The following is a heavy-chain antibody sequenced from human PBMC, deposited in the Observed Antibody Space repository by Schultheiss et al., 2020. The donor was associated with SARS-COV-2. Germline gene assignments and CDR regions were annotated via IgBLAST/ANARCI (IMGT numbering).Heavy chain of an antibody. V-gene: IGHV3-64*01. CDR2: ISSNGGST. Sequence: GGSLRLSCAASGFTFSSYAMSWVRQAPGKGLEYVSAISSNGGSTYYANSVKGRFTISRDNSKNTLYLQMGSLRAEDMAVYYCAREPPPYYYGMDVWGQGTTVTVSS. J-gene: IGHJ6*02. CDR1: GFTFSSYA. CDR3: AREPPPYYYGMDV.